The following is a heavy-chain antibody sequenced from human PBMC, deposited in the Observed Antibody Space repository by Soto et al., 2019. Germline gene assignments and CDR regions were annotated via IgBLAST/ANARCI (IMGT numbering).Heavy chain of an antibody. D-gene: IGHD3-22*01. Sequence: AETLSLTCTASGGSISSYYWSWIPQPPGKGLEWIGYIYYSGSTTYKPSLKSQVTISVDTSKNQFFLKLNSVTVADTAVYYCARLGGYYQAFDQWGQGSLVTVSS. CDR2: IYYSGST. CDR1: GGSISSYY. J-gene: IGHJ4*02. V-gene: IGHV4-59*08. CDR3: ARLGGYYQAFDQ.